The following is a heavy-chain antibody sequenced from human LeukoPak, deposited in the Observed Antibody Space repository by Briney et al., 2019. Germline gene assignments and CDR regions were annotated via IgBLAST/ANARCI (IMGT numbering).Heavy chain of an antibody. CDR1: GYIFKDFY. CDR2: INPNSGDP. V-gene: IGHV1-2*02. CDR3: AKDSSGGYNSH. J-gene: IGHJ4*02. Sequence: SVKVSRKTSGYIFKDFYIHWVRHAPGHGLEGMGWINPNSGDPNSTQRFQGRVTMTRHTSTGTAYMDLSSLTSDDTAVYFCAKDSSGGYNSHWGQGTLVTVSS. D-gene: IGHD5-24*01.